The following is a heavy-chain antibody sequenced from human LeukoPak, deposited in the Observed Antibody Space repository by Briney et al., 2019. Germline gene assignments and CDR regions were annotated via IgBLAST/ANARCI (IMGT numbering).Heavy chain of an antibody. J-gene: IGHJ4*02. D-gene: IGHD3-9*01. Sequence: GGSLRLSCVASGFSFSSYTMSWVRQAPGKGLEWVAKMKEDGSDIHYVDSVKGRFTICRDNTKNSLCLQMSSLRVEDTAVYYCARGGARYLNSWGQGILVTVSS. CDR2: MKEDGSDI. V-gene: IGHV3-7*01. CDR1: GFSFSSYT. CDR3: ARGGARYLNS.